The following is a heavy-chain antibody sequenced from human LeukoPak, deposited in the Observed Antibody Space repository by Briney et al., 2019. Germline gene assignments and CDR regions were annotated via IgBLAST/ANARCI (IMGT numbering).Heavy chain of an antibody. V-gene: IGHV1-46*01. CDR3: ARGVGATFDAIDI. CDR2: INPSGGIT. Sequence: ASVKVSCKASGYTFTSYYMHWVRQAPGQGLEWLGIINPSGGITSYAQKFQGRVTMTRDTSTSTLYMEMSSLRSEDTAVYYCARGVGATFDAIDIWGQGTMVTVSS. D-gene: IGHD1-26*01. J-gene: IGHJ3*02. CDR1: GYTFTSYY.